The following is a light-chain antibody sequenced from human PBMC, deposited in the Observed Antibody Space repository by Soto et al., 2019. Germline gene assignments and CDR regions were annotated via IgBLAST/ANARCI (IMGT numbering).Light chain of an antibody. CDR1: TGAVTSGLY. V-gene: IGLV7-46*01. J-gene: IGLJ2*01. Sequence: QAAVTQEPSLTVSPGGTVTLTCGSSTGAVTSGLYPYWFQQKPGQVPKTLIYETNNRHAWTPARFSGSLLGGKAALTLSGAQPDDEADYFGVLCYTGAVVFGGGTKVTVL. CDR2: ETN. CDR3: VLCYTGAVV.